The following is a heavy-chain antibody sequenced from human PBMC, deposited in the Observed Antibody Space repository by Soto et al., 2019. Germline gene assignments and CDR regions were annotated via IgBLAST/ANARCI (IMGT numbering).Heavy chain of an antibody. D-gene: IGHD3-3*01. CDR3: TRTPTIFGGVLALDI. J-gene: IGHJ3*02. Sequence: GQGLEWMGWMNPNSGNTGYAQKFQGRVTMTRNTSISTAYMELSSLRSEDTAVYYCTRTPTIFGGVLALDICGQGIMVA. V-gene: IGHV1-8*01. CDR2: MNPNSGNT.